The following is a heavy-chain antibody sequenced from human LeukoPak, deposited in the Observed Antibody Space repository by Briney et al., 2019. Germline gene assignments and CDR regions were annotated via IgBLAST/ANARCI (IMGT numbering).Heavy chain of an antibody. CDR2: IYYTGST. CDR1: GDSISNNNYY. J-gene: IGHJ4*02. D-gene: IGHD3-22*01. V-gene: IGHV4-39*01. Sequence: SETLSPTCTVSGDSISNNNYYWGWIRQSPGKELEWIGSIYYTGSTYYNPSLRSRVTISVDTSKNQFSLQLSSVTAADTAIYYCARLPSGYHFDYWGQGTLVTVSS. CDR3: ARLPSGYHFDY.